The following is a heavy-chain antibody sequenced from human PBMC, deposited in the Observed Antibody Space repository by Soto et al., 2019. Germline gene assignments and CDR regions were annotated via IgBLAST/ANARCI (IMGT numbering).Heavy chain of an antibody. CDR2: INPKSDDT. CDR3: ARKHSLDYIRWGLDP. CDR1: GYPFSDNQ. J-gene: IGHJ5*02. V-gene: IGHV1-2*02. D-gene: IGHD4-4*01. Sequence: QVQLVQSGSEVKKPGASVKVSCKASGYPFSDNQIHWLRRAPGQGLEWMGRINPKSDDTNYAQKFQGRVNLTRESSIDTDYLELTGLTSDDTATYYCARKHSLDYIRWGLDPWGQGTLVTVSS.